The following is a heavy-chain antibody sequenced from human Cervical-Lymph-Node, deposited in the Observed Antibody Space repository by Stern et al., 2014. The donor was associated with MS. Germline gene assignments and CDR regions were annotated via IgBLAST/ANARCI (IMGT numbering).Heavy chain of an antibody. CDR3: ARGTGDNWFGP. D-gene: IGHD3/OR15-3a*01. J-gene: IGHJ5*02. Sequence: VQLVESWAEVKKPGSSVKVSCKSSGGISWVRQAPGQGLEWMGGVIPFVGTSYYAQKFQGRVTITADTSANTTYLHLSRLTSADTAVYYCARGTGDNWFGPWGQGTLVTVSS. V-gene: IGHV1-69*06. CDR2: VIPFVGTS. CDR1: GG.